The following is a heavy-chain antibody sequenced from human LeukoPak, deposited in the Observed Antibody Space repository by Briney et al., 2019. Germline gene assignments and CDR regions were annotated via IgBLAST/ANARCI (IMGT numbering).Heavy chain of an antibody. Sequence: PGGSLRLSCAASGFTFNTYGMNWVRQAPGKGLEWVANIKQDGSEKYYVDSVKGRFTISRDNAKNSLYLQMNSLRAEDTAVYYCARRRYSGSSQHFDYWGQGTLVTVSS. CDR1: GFTFNTYG. CDR3: ARRRYSGSSQHFDY. CDR2: IKQDGSEK. D-gene: IGHD1-26*01. J-gene: IGHJ4*02. V-gene: IGHV3-7*01.